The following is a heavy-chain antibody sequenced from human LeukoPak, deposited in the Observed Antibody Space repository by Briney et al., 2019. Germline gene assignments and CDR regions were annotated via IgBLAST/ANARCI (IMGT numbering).Heavy chain of an antibody. Sequence: SVKVSCKASGGTFSSYAISWVRQAPGQGLEWMGRIIPILGIANYAQKFQGRVTMTRNTSISTAYMELGSLRSDDTAVYYCARREVTTDYYYYGMDVWGQGTTVTVSS. V-gene: IGHV1-69*04. CDR2: IIPILGIA. J-gene: IGHJ6*02. D-gene: IGHD4-17*01. CDR1: GGTFSSYA. CDR3: ARREVTTDYYYYGMDV.